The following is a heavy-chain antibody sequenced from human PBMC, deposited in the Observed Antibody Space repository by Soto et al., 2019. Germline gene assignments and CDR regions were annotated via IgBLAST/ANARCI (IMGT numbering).Heavy chain of an antibody. D-gene: IGHD6-19*01. J-gene: IGHJ5*02. V-gene: IGHV1-69*08. Sequence: SVKVSCKASGGTFSSYTISWVRQAPGQGLEWMGRIIPILGTANYAQKFQGRVTITADKSTSTAYMELSSLRSEDTAVYYCARDTIAVADNNWFDPWGQGTLVTVSS. CDR3: ARDTIAVADNNWFDP. CDR2: IIPILGTA. CDR1: GGTFSSYT.